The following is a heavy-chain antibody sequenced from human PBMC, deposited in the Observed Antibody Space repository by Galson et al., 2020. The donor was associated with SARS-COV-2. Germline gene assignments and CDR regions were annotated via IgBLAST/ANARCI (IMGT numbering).Heavy chain of an antibody. V-gene: IGHV2-70*04. Sequence: GPTLVKPTQTLTLTCTFSGFSLSTSGMRVSWIRQHPGKALEWLARIDWDDDKFYSTSLKTRLTISKDTSKNQVVLTMTNMDPVDTATYYCARTYYDILTGYKIPFDYWGQGTLVTVSS. J-gene: IGHJ4*02. CDR2: IDWDDDK. CDR1: GFSLSTSGMR. CDR3: ARTYYDILTGYKIPFDY. D-gene: IGHD3-9*01.